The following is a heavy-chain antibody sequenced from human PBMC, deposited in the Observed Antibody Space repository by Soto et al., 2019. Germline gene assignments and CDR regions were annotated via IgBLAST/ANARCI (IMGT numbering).Heavy chain of an antibody. D-gene: IGHD1-1*01. Sequence: PGGSLRLSCAASGFRFSSDSMGWVRQAPGKGLEWVSSISSSGSFMNYADSVKGRFTISRDNAKNSLYLQMSGLKDEDTAVYYCARDPPSGNTLDGSDSWGQGTLVTVSS. CDR1: GFRFSSDS. V-gene: IGHV3-21*06. CDR2: ISSSGSFM. J-gene: IGHJ4*02. CDR3: ARDPPSGNTLDGSDS.